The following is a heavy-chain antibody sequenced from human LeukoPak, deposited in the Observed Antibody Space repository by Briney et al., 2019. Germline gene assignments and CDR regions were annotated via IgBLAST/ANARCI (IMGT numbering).Heavy chain of an antibody. CDR1: GGSISSYY. Sequence: SETLSLTCTVSGGSISSYYWSWIRQPPGKGLEWIGYIYYSGSTNYNPSLKSRVTISVDTSKNQFSLKLSSVTAADTAVYYCARVRYFDWLSWGFDYWGQGTLVIVSS. J-gene: IGHJ4*02. D-gene: IGHD3-9*01. V-gene: IGHV4-59*01. CDR3: ARVRYFDWLSWGFDY. CDR2: IYYSGST.